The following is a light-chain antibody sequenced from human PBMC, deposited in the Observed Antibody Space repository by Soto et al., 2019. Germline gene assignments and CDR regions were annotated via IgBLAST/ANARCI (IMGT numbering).Light chain of an antibody. Sequence: QSALTQPASVSGSPGQSITISCTGTSSDVGAYNYVSWYQQHPGKAPKLLIYKVSNRPSGVSNRFSGSKSGNTASLTISGLQAEDEADYYCNSHTSSSTLVFGGGTKLTVL. CDR3: NSHTSSSTLV. CDR1: SSDVGAYNY. V-gene: IGLV2-14*01. CDR2: KVS. J-gene: IGLJ2*01.